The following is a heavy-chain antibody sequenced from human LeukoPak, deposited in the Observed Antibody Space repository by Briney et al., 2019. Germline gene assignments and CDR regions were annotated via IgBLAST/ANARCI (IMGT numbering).Heavy chain of an antibody. Sequence: ETLSLTCTVSGGSISSSSYYWGWIRQPPGKGLEWVSVIYSGGSTHYADSVKGRFTISRDNSKNTLYLQMNSLRAEDTAVYYCARDTPQWLVPRDNYWGQGTLVTVSS. J-gene: IGHJ4*02. CDR2: IYSGGST. CDR3: ARDTPQWLVPRDNY. CDR1: GGSISSSSYY. D-gene: IGHD6-19*01. V-gene: IGHV3-66*01.